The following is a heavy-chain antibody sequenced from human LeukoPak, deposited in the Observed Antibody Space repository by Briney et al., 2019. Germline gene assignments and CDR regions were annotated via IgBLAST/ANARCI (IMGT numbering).Heavy chain of an antibody. CDR3: ARDNPYDFWSGYYTYYFDY. D-gene: IGHD3-3*01. Sequence: GGSLRLSCGASGFTFNSYNMNWVRQAPGKGLEWVSYISSSSSTIYYADSVKGRFTISRDNAKNSLYLQMNSLRAEDTAVYYCARDNPYDFWSGYYTYYFDYWGQGTLVTVSS. CDR2: ISSSSSTI. CDR1: GFTFNSYN. V-gene: IGHV3-48*01. J-gene: IGHJ4*02.